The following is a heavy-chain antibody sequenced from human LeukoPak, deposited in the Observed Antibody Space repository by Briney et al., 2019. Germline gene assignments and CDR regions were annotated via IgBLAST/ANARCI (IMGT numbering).Heavy chain of an antibody. J-gene: IGHJ4*02. V-gene: IGHV3-7*03. Sequence: GGSLRLSCAASGFTFSSYWMSWVRQAPGKGLEWVANIKQDGREKYYVDSVKGRFTISRDNAKNSLYLQMNSLRAEDTAVYYCATIAVEVCYDYWGQGTLVTVSS. D-gene: IGHD6-19*01. CDR1: GFTFSSYW. CDR3: ATIAVEVCYDY. CDR2: IKQDGREK.